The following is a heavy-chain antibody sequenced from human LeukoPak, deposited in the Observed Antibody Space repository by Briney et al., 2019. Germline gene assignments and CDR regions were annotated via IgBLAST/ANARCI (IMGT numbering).Heavy chain of an antibody. D-gene: IGHD3-3*01. V-gene: IGHV3-30*04. CDR3: ASVLSYDVWRPLDN. CDR1: GFTFSSYA. CDR2: ISYDGSNK. J-gene: IGHJ4*02. Sequence: PGRSLRLSCAASGFTFSSYAMHWVRQAPGKGLEWVAVISYDGSNKYYADSVKGRFTISRDNSKNTLYLQMNSLRTEDTSVYYCASVLSYDVWRPLDNWGQGTLVTVSS.